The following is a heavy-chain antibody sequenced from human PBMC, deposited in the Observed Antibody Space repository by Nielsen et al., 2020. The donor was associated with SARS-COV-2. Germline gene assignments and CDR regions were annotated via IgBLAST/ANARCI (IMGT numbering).Heavy chain of an antibody. J-gene: IGHJ4*02. D-gene: IGHD4-17*01. V-gene: IGHV1-2*06. CDR1: GYTFTGYY. CDR2: INPNSGGT. CDR3: ARVTTVPTGPVDY. Sequence: ASVKVSCKASGYTFTGYYMHWVRQAPGQGLEWMGRINPNSGGTNYVQKFQGRVTMTRDTSISTAYMELSRLRSDDTAVYYCARVTTVPTGPVDYWGQGTLVTVSS.